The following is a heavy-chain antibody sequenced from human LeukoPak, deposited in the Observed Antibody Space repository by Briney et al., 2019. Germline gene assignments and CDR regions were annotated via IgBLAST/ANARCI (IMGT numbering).Heavy chain of an antibody. CDR3: ARIIGISGTYPTDY. J-gene: IGHJ4*02. Sequence: GGSLRLSCAASGFTFSSYSMNWVRQAPGKGLEWVSSISSTSTYIYYADSMKGRFIISRDNARNSLYLEMNGLRAEDTAVYYCARIIGISGTYPTDYWGQGTLVTVSS. V-gene: IGHV3-21*06. CDR1: GFTFSSYS. CDR2: ISSTSTYI. D-gene: IGHD1-26*01.